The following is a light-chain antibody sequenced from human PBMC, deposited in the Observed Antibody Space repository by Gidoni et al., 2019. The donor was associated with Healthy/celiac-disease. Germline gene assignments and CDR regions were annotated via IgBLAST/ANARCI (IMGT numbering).Light chain of an antibody. CDR2: DAS. Sequence: DIQMTQSPSSLSASVGDRVTITGQASQDISHYLNWYQHKPGKAPKLMIYDASNLETGVPSRFSGSGSGTDFTFTIRRLQPEDISTYYCQPYDNLPLTFGGGTKVEIK. V-gene: IGKV1-33*01. J-gene: IGKJ4*01. CDR1: QDISHY. CDR3: QPYDNLPLT.